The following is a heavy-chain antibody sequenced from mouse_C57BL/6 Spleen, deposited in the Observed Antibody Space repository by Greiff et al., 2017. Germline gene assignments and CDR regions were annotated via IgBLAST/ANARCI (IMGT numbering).Heavy chain of an antibody. D-gene: IGHD2-3*01. CDR1: GFNIKDYY. CDR3: ARLHYDGDYEGYFDY. CDR2: IDPEDGET. J-gene: IGHJ2*01. Sequence: EVKLVESGAELVKPGASVKLSCTASGFNIKDYYMHWVKQRTEQGLEWIGRIDPEDGETKYAPKFQGKATITADTSSNTAYLQLSSLTSEDTAVYYCARLHYDGDYEGYFDYWGQGTTLTVSS. V-gene: IGHV14-2*01.